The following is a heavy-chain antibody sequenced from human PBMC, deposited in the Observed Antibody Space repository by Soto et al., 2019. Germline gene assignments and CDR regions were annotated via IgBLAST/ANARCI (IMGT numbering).Heavy chain of an antibody. CDR3: ARETGDCGGDCYNWFDP. J-gene: IGHJ5*02. CDR1: GFTFSSYG. Sequence: GGSLRLSCAASGFTFSSYGMHWVRQAPGKGLEWVAVIWYDGSNKYYADSVKGRFTISRDNSKNTLYLQMNSLRAEDTAVYYCARETGDCGGDCYNWFDPWGQGTLVTVS. CDR2: IWYDGSNK. D-gene: IGHD2-21*02. V-gene: IGHV3-33*01.